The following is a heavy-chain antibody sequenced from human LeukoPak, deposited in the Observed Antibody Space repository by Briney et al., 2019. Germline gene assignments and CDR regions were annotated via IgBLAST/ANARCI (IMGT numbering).Heavy chain of an antibody. CDR2: MSGSGGST. V-gene: IGHV3-23*01. CDR1: EFTFSSFW. J-gene: IGHJ3*02. Sequence: GGSLRLSCSTPEFTFSSFWMSWVRQAPGKGLEWVSSMSGSGGSTDYADSVKGRFTISRDNSKNTLYLQMNTLRVEDTAVYYCAKDPVNWGQDSGTFDIWGQGTMVTVSS. D-gene: IGHD3-16*01. CDR3: AKDPVNWGQDSGTFDI.